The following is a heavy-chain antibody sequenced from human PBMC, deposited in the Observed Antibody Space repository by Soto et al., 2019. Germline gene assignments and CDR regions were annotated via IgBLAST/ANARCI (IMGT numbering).Heavy chain of an antibody. Sequence: GGSLRLSCAASGFTFSSYWMHWVRQAPGKGLVWVSRINSDGSSTSYADSVKGRFTISRDNAKNTLYLQMNSLRAGDTAVYYCARDGGSSWYIDYWGQGTLVTVSS. CDR3: ARDGGSSWYIDY. J-gene: IGHJ4*02. D-gene: IGHD6-13*01. CDR2: INSDGSST. CDR1: GFTFSSYW. V-gene: IGHV3-74*01.